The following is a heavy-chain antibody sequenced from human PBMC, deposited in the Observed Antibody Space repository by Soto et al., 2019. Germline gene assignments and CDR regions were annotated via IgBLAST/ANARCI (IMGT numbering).Heavy chain of an antibody. J-gene: IGHJ3*01. D-gene: IGHD1-26*01. CDR3: AREVGGTAAFDL. V-gene: IGHV1-69*08. CDR2: IIPILGIA. Sequence: QVQLVQSGAEVKKPGSSVKVSCKASGGTFSSYTISWVRQAPGQGLEWMGRIIPILGIANYAQKFQGRVTLPADKSTSTAYMALSSLSSEDTAVYYCAREVGGTAAFDLWGQGTMVTVSS. CDR1: GGTFSSYT.